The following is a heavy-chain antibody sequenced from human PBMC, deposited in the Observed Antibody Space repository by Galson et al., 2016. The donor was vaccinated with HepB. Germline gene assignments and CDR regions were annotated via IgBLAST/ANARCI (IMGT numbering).Heavy chain of an antibody. D-gene: IGHD5-12*01. J-gene: IGHJ4*02. V-gene: IGHV1-24*01. Sequence: SVKVSCKVSGYTLTELSMHWVRQAPGKGLEWMGGFDPERGETIYAQKFQGRITMTEDTSTDTAYMELSSLRSEDTAVYYCATPGGYLGYEGFDYWGQGTLVTVSP. CDR2: FDPERGET. CDR3: ATPGGYLGYEGFDY. CDR1: GYTLTELS.